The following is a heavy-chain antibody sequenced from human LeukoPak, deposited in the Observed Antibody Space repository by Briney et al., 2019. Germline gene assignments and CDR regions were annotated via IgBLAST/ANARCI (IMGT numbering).Heavy chain of an antibody. D-gene: IGHD1-26*01. Sequence: GGSLRLSCAASGFTFSSYAMHWVHQAPGKGLEWVAFIRYDGSNKYYADSVKGRFTISRDNSKNTLYLQMNSLRAEDTAVYYCAKDFSYYSGNLDYWGQGTLVTVSS. J-gene: IGHJ4*02. CDR1: GFTFSSYA. CDR3: AKDFSYYSGNLDY. CDR2: IRYDGSNK. V-gene: IGHV3-30*02.